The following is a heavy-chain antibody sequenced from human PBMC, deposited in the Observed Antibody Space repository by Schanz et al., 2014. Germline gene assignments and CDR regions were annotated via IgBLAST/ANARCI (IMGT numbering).Heavy chain of an antibody. J-gene: IGHJ4*02. CDR1: GFVFGDYY. Sequence: VQLVESGGGLVQPGGSLRLSCAASGFVFGDYYMTWIRQAPGKGLEWLSYISDSGTYTNYADSVKGRFTISRDNAKSSLYLQMNSLRAEDTAVYYCARGGFGEVSYFDYWGQGTLVTVSS. CDR2: ISDSGTYT. V-gene: IGHV3-11*06. D-gene: IGHD3-10*01. CDR3: ARGGFGEVSYFDY.